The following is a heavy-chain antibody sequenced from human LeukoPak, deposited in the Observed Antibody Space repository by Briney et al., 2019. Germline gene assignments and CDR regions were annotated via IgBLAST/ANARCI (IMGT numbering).Heavy chain of an antibody. V-gene: IGHV3-21*01. J-gene: IGHJ4*02. CDR3: ARASQWLAFDY. CDR1: GFTFSSYS. CDR2: ISSSSTYI. D-gene: IGHD6-19*01. Sequence: GGSLRLSCAASGFTFSSYSMSWVRQAPGKGLERVSSISSSSTYIYYEDSVKGRFTISRDNSKNTLSLQMNSLRAEDTAVYFCARASQWLAFDYWGQGTLVTVSS.